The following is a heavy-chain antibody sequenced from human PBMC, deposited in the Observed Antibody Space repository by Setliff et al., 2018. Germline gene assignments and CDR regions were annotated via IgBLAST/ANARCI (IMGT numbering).Heavy chain of an antibody. CDR1: GFTVRSYY. CDR2: IYTGGST. Sequence: PGGSLRLSCAASGFTVRSYYMTWVRQAPGKGLEWVSVIYTGGSTYYADSVKGRFTISRDDSNNTLYLQMKSLRAEDTAVYYCAGCGYGQYYAMDVWGQGTTVTV. CDR3: AGCGYGQYYAMDV. J-gene: IGHJ6*02. V-gene: IGHV3-66*01. D-gene: IGHD5-12*01.